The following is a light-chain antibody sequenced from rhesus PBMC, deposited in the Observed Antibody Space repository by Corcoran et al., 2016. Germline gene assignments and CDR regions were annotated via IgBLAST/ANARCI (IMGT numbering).Light chain of an antibody. CDR3: QQGNSNPLT. Sequence: DIQMSQSPSSLSASVGDRVTITCRASQGISSYLNWYQQKPGKAPKLLIYYANSLASGVPSRVSGSGSGKECTLTISSRQPEDLATYYCQQGNSNPLTFGGGTKVEIK. V-gene: IGKV1-32*02. J-gene: IGKJ4*01. CDR1: QGISSY. CDR2: YAN.